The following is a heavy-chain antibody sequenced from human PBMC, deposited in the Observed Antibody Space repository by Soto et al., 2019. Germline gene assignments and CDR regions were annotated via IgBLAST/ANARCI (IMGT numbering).Heavy chain of an antibody. CDR1: GGTMRSYD. J-gene: IGHJ4*02. V-gene: IGHV4-59*08. CDR3: ARLGDYYQAFDY. Sequence: SETQSLTCTVSGGTMRSYDWSWFRQPPGKGLEWIGYIYYTGTTNYFPSLKSRATISVDTSRNQFSLNLTSVTAADTAVYYCARLGDYYQAFDYWGQGTLVTVSS. CDR2: IYYTGTT. D-gene: IGHD3-22*01.